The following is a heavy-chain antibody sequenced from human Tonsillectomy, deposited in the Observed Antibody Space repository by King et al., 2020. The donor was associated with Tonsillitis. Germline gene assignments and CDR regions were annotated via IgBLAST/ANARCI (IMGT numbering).Heavy chain of an antibody. Sequence: VQLVESGGGVVQPGRSLRLSCAASGFTFSNYGMHWVRQAPGKGLEGVAVIWNDGSKKYYADTVKGRFTVSRDNSKNTLYLQMHSLRAEDTAVYYVARARLPRPAAGTPFDYWGQGTLVTVS. CDR1: GFTFSNYG. CDR2: IWNDGSKK. J-gene: IGHJ4*02. D-gene: IGHD6-25*01. CDR3: ARARLPRPAAGTPFDY. V-gene: IGHV3-33*01.